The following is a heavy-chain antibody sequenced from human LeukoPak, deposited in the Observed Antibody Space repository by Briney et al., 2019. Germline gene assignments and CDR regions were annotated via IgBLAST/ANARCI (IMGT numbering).Heavy chain of an antibody. CDR3: TRVLGFAYGSGSYWRAFDI. CDR1: GFTFRDFE. Sequence: PGGSLRLSCVASGFTFRDFEMNWVRQAPGKGLEWVAYISNSGNTINYADSVKGRFTISRDSAKSSLYLQMNRLSAGDTAVYYCTRVLGFAYGSGSYWRAFDIWGQGTTVTVSS. V-gene: IGHV3-48*03. J-gene: IGHJ3*02. CDR2: ISNSGNTI. D-gene: IGHD3-10*01.